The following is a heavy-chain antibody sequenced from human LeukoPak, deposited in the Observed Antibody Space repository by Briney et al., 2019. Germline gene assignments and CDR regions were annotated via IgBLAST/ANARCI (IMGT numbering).Heavy chain of an antibody. V-gene: IGHV3-23*01. D-gene: IGHD3-16*01. CDR2: INSGGSRT. Sequence: TGGSLRLSCAASGFTFSSYAMTWVRQAPGKGLEWVSSINSGGSRTYYADSVKGRFTISRDNSKDTLYLQMNSLRAEDTAVYYCAKTFGGGSGNPYYFDSWGQGTLVLVSS. J-gene: IGHJ4*02. CDR3: AKTFGGGSGNPYYFDS. CDR1: GFTFSSYA.